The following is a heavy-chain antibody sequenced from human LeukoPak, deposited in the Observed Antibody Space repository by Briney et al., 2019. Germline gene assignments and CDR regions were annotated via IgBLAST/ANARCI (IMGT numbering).Heavy chain of an antibody. CDR2: T. J-gene: IGHJ4*02. CDR3: ARSYDSSGYYYSRGGDYFDY. D-gene: IGHD3-22*01. Sequence: TYYNPSLKSRVTISVDTSKNQFSLKLSSVTAADTAVYYCARSYDSSGYYYSRGGDYFDYWGQGTLVTVSS. V-gene: IGHV4-39*07.